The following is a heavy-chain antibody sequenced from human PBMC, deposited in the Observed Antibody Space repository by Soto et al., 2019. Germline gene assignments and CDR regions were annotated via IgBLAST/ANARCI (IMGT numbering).Heavy chain of an antibody. CDR1: GYTFTDYY. D-gene: IGHD1-20*01. V-gene: IGHV1-2*02. CDR2: INPNSGGT. Sequence: GASVKVSCKASGYTFTDYYIHWVRQAPGQGLEWMGWINPNSGGTNSAQKFQGRVTMTRDTSITTAYMELSRLRSDDTAFYYCARGYNSFTLYYFYGMDVWGQGTTVTV. J-gene: IGHJ6*02. CDR3: ARGYNSFTLYYFYGMDV.